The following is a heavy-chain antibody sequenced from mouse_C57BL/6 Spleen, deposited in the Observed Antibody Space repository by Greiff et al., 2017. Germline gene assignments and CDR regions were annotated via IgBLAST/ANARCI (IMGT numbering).Heavy chain of an antibody. CDR1: GYTFTSYG. Sequence: QVQLQQSGAELARPGASVKLSCKASGYTFTSYGISWVKQRTGQGLEWIGEIYPRSGNTYYNEKFKGKATLTADKSSSTAYMELRSLTSEDSAVYFCADYGRAYWGQGTLVTVSA. CDR2: IYPRSGNT. CDR3: ADYGRAY. J-gene: IGHJ3*01. V-gene: IGHV1-81*01. D-gene: IGHD1-1*01.